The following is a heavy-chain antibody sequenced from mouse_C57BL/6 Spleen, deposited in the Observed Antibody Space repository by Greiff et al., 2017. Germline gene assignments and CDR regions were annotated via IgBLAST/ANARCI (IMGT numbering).Heavy chain of an antibody. V-gene: IGHV1-26*01. J-gene: IGHJ3*01. Sequence: EVQLQQSGPELVKPGASVKISCKASGYTFTDYYMNWVKQSPGKSLEWIGDLNPNNGGTSYNQKFKGKATLTVDKSSSTAYMELRSLTSEDSAVYYCAREFSAQATAYWGQGTLGTVSA. CDR1: GYTFTDYY. CDR3: AREFSAQATAY. CDR2: LNPNNGGT. D-gene: IGHD3-2*02.